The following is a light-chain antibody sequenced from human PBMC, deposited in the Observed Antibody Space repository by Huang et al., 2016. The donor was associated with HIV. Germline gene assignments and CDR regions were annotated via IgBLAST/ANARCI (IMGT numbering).Light chain of an antibody. CDR1: QSIGTY. Sequence: DIQMTQSPSSLAASVGDRVTNTCRASQSIGTYLTWYQKRPGQAPKLLIYVASNLQSGVPSRFSGSGSGTDFTLTISGLQPEDFATYFCQQTLNTPTFGGGTKVEIK. CDR3: QQTLNTPT. CDR2: VAS. V-gene: IGKV1-39*01. J-gene: IGKJ4*01.